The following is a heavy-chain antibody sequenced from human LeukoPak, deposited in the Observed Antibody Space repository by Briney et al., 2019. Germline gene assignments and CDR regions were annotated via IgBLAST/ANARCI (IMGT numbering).Heavy chain of an antibody. CDR2: IRDSGAT. Sequence: PGGSLRLSCAGSGFSVSNYYMNWVRQAPGKGLEWVSLIRDSGATFYADSVKSRFTISRDNSKNTIYLQMNRLRVEDTAVYFCARDRAVTQVWVEFDSWGQGTQVTVSS. CDR1: GFSVSNYY. J-gene: IGHJ5*01. D-gene: IGHD3-16*01. CDR3: ARDRAVTQVWVEFDS. V-gene: IGHV3-66*03.